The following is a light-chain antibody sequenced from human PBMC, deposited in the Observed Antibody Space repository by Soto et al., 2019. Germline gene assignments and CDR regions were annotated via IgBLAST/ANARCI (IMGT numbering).Light chain of an antibody. J-gene: IGLJ2*01. CDR2: LEGSGSY. Sequence: QLVLTQSSSASASLGSSVKLTCTLSSGHSSYIIAWHQQQPGKAPRYLMKLEGSGSYNKGSGVPDRFSGSSSGADRYLTISNLQSEDEADYYCETWDSNTRVFGGGTKLTVX. V-gene: IGLV4-60*03. CDR1: SGHSSYI. CDR3: ETWDSNTRV.